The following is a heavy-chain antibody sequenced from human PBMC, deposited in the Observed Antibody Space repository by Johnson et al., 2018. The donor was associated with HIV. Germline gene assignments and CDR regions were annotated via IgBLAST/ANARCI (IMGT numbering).Heavy chain of an antibody. CDR1: GFTFSTYW. V-gene: IGHV3-7*03. Sequence: EVQLVESGGGLVQPGGSLRLSCAASGFTFSTYWMSWVRQAPGKGLEWVASIKQDGSEKYYVDSVKGRFTISRDNAKNSLYLQMNSLRAEDTALYYCAKDTVEGTGAFDIWGQGTMVTVSS. J-gene: IGHJ3*02. D-gene: IGHD5-24*01. CDR2: IKQDGSEK. CDR3: AKDTVEGTGAFDI.